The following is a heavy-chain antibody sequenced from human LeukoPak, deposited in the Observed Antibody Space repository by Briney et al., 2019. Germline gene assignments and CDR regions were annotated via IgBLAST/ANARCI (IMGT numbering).Heavy chain of an antibody. CDR2: IYYSGST. Sequence: SETLSLTCTVSGGSISSSSYYWGWIRQPPGKGLEWIGSIYYSGSTYYNPSLKSRVTISVDTSKNQFSLKLSSVTAADTSVYYCARRQGIAYYFDYWGQGTLVTVSS. CDR3: ARRQGIAYYFDY. CDR1: GGSISSSSYY. V-gene: IGHV4-39*01. J-gene: IGHJ4*02.